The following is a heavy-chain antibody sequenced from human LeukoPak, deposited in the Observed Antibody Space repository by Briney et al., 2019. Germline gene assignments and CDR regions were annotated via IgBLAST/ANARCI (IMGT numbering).Heavy chain of an antibody. V-gene: IGHV1-58*02. D-gene: IGHD2-21*01. CDR1: GFTFTSSA. J-gene: IGHJ6*03. CDR2: IVVGSGNT. Sequence: GASVKVSCKASGFTFTSSAMQWVRQARGQRLEWIGWIVVGSGNTNYAQKFQGRVTMTRDMSTSTVYMELSSLRSEDTAVYYCARDRVAPYYYYMDVWGKGTTVTVSS. CDR3: ARDRVAPYYYYMDV.